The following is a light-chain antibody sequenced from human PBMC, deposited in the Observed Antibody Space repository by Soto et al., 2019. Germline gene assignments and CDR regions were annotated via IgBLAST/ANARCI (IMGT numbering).Light chain of an antibody. CDR2: DVN. CDR3: SSYTSSSTLV. Sequence: QSVLTQPASVSGSPGQSITISCTGTSSDVGGYDYVSWYQQHPGKAPQLMIYDVNNRPSGVSNRFSGSKSGNTASLTISGLQAEDEADYYCSSYTSSSTLVFGNGTKVTVL. V-gene: IGLV2-14*01. CDR1: SSDVGGYDY. J-gene: IGLJ1*01.